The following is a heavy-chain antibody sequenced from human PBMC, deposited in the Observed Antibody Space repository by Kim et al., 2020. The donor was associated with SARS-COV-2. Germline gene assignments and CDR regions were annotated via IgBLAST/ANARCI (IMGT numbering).Heavy chain of an antibody. V-gene: IGHV3-15*01. CDR1: GFTFSNAW. Sequence: GGSLRLSCAASGFTFSNAWMSWVRQAPGKGLEWVGRIKSKTDGGTTDYAAPGKGNFTISRDESKNTLYLQMNSLKTEDTAVYYCTTMFSGSYGYWGQGTRVPVSS. J-gene: IGHJ4*02. D-gene: IGHD1-26*01. CDR3: TTMFSGSYGY. CDR2: IKSKTDGGTT.